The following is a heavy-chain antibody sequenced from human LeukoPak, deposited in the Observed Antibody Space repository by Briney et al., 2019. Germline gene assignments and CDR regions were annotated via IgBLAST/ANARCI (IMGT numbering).Heavy chain of an antibody. Sequence: SETLSLTCAVYGGSFSGYYWSWIRQHPAKGLEWIVEINHSGSTNYNPSLKSRVTISVDTSKNQFSLKLSSVTAADTAVYYCARVSYYGSGSYYKSRRDVWGKGTTVTVSS. CDR3: ARVSYYGSGSYYKSRRDV. J-gene: IGHJ6*04. CDR2: INHSGST. D-gene: IGHD3-10*01. V-gene: IGHV4-34*01. CDR1: GGSFSGYY.